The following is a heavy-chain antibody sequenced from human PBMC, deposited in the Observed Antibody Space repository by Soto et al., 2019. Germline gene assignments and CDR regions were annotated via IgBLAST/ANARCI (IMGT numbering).Heavy chain of an antibody. CDR1: GFSLSINGVA. J-gene: IGHJ4*01. CDR2: IYWDDDQ. V-gene: IGHV2-5*02. Sequence: QITLKESGPTLVKPTQTLTLTCTFSGFSLSINGVAVGWIRQPPGQALEWLALIYWDDDQRYNPSLKNRLTIXKXXSRNQVVLTTTNMDPVDTATYYCAHKRDVSRGFKYWGHGTLVTVSS. CDR3: AHKRDVSRGFKY. D-gene: IGHD3-10*01.